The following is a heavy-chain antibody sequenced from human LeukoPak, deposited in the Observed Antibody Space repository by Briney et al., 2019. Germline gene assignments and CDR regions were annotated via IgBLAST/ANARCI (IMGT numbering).Heavy chain of an antibody. V-gene: IGHV3-30*04. Sequence: PGGSLRLSCAASGFTFSSYAMHWVRQAPGKGLEWVAVISYDGSNKYYADSVKGRFTISRDNSKNTLYLEVNSLIAEDTAVYYCVKNLRYSASWGQGTLVTVSS. CDR3: VKNLRYSAS. CDR1: GFTFSSYA. J-gene: IGHJ4*02. CDR2: ISYDGSNK. D-gene: IGHD1-14*01.